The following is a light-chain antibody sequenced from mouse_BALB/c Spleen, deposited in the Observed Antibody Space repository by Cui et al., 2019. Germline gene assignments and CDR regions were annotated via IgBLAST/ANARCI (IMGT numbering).Light chain of an antibody. CDR1: SSVSY. J-gene: IGKJ5*01. V-gene: IGKV4-68*01. CDR3: QQWSSNPLT. Sequence: QIVLNPSPAILFASPGEKVTMTCSASSSVSYMYWYQQKPRSSPKPWIYLTSNLASGVPARFSGSGSGTSYSLTISSMEAEDAATYYCQQWSSNPLTFGAGTKLELK. CDR2: LTS.